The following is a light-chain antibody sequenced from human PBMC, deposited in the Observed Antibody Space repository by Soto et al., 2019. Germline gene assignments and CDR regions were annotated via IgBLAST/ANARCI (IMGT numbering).Light chain of an antibody. V-gene: IGKV1-5*01. CDR2: APS. J-gene: IGKJ4*01. CDR3: QHYNTQSIA. Sequence: DIQMIQSPATLSASVGDRITITCRASENIFKYVAWYQQTSGSAPNLLIYAPSDLESGVPSRFSGSGSGTEFSLTIDNLQPNDSATYYCQHYNTQSIAFGGGTKVDVK. CDR1: ENIFKY.